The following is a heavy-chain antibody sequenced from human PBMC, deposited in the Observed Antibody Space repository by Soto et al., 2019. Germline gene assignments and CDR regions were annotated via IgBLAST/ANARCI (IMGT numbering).Heavy chain of an antibody. CDR3: AKGTAAAGNYYYYGMDV. V-gene: IGHV3-23*01. D-gene: IGHD6-13*01. J-gene: IGHJ6*02. Sequence: EVQLLESGGGSVQPGGSLRLSCAASGFTFSSYAMSWVRQAPGKGLEWVSAISGSGGSTYYADSVKGRFTISRDNSKNTLYLQMNSLRAEDTAVYYCAKGTAAAGNYYYYGMDVWGQGTTVTVSS. CDR2: ISGSGGST. CDR1: GFTFSSYA.